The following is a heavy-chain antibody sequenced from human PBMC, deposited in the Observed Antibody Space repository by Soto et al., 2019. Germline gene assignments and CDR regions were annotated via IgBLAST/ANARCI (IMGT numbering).Heavy chain of an antibody. J-gene: IGHJ4*02. V-gene: IGHV1-69*12. Sequence: QVQLVQSGAGVKKPGSSVKVSCKASGGTFSSYAISWVRQAPGQGLEWMGGIIPIFGTANYAQKFQGRVTITADESTSTAYMELSSLRSEDTAVYYCAAPYDFWSGPERNVFDYWGQGTLVTVSS. CDR1: GGTFSSYA. CDR2: IIPIFGTA. CDR3: AAPYDFWSGPERNVFDY. D-gene: IGHD3-3*01.